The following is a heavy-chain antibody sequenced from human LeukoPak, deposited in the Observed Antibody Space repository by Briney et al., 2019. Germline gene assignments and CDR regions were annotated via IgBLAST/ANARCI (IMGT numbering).Heavy chain of an antibody. D-gene: IGHD2/OR15-2a*01. CDR1: GGSFSGYY. V-gene: IGHV4-34*01. Sequence: PSETLSLTXAVYGGSFSGYYWSWIRQPPGKGLEWIGEINHSGSTNYNPSLKSRVTISVDTSKNQFSLKLSSVTAADTALYYCAREVKVPNWFDPWGQGTLVTVSS. J-gene: IGHJ5*02. CDR2: INHSGST. CDR3: AREVKVPNWFDP.